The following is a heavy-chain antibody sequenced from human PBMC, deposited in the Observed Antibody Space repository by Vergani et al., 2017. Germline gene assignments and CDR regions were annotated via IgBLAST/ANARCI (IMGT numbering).Heavy chain of an antibody. J-gene: IGHJ5*02. Sequence: QVQLVESGGGVVQPGRSLRLSCAASGFTFSSYGMHWVRQAPGKGLEWVAVISYDGSNKYYVDSVKGRFTISRDNSKNTLYLQMNSLRAEDTAVYYCARGPCSGGSCYSWWFDPWGQGTLVTVSS. CDR2: ISYDGSNK. CDR1: GFTFSSYG. CDR3: ARGPCSGGSCYSWWFDP. V-gene: IGHV3-30*03. D-gene: IGHD2-15*01.